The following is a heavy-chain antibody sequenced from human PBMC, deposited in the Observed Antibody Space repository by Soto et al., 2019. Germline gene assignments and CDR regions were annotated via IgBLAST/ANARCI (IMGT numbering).Heavy chain of an antibody. CDR1: GFTFSSYA. CDR3: ARPIVEVVVPAAILLAHYYYGMDV. J-gene: IGHJ6*02. CDR2: ISYDGSNK. Sequence: PGGSLRLSCAASGFTFSSYAMHWVRQAPGKGLEWVAVISYDGSNKYYAGSVKGRFTISRDNSKNTLYLQMNSLRAEDTAVYYCARPIVEVVVPAAILLAHYYYGMDVWGQGTTVTVSS. V-gene: IGHV3-30-3*01. D-gene: IGHD2-2*01.